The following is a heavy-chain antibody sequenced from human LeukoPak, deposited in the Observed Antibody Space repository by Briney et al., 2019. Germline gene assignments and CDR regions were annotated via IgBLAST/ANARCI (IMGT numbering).Heavy chain of an antibody. CDR2: INPNSGGT. J-gene: IGHJ4*02. V-gene: IGHV1-2*06. CDR1: GYTFTGYY. Sequence: GASVKVSCXASGYTFTGYYMHWVRQAPGQGLEWMGRINPNSGGTNYAQKFQGRVTMTRDTSISTAYMELSRLRSDDTAVYYCAKIVGATNEVFDYWGQGTLVTVSS. CDR3: AKIVGATNEVFDY. D-gene: IGHD1-26*01.